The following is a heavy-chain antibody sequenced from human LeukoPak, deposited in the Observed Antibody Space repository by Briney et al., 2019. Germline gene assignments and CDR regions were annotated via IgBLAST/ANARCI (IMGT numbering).Heavy chain of an antibody. CDR1: GFTFSSYG. V-gene: IGHV3-23*01. CDR3: AKEGGVYGSGSYYNYFDY. Sequence: GGTLRLSCAASGFTFSSYGMSWVRQAPGKGLEWVSAISGSGVYTYYADSVKGRFTISRDNSKNTLYLQMNSLRAEDTAVYYCAKEGGVYGSGSYYNYFDYWGQGTLVTVSS. J-gene: IGHJ4*02. CDR2: ISGSGVYT. D-gene: IGHD3-10*01.